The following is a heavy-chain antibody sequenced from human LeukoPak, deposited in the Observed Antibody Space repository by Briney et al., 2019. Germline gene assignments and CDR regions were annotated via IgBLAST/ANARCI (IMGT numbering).Heavy chain of an antibody. CDR1: GYTFTSYY. V-gene: IGHV1-46*01. D-gene: IGHD3/OR15-3a*01. CDR3: AREGADGLDAFDI. CDR2: INPSGGST. J-gene: IGHJ3*02. Sequence: ASVKVSCKASGYTFTSYYMHWVRRAPGQGLEWMGIINPSGGSTSYAQKFQGRVTMTRDMSTSTVYMELSSLRSEDTAVYYCAREGADGLDAFDIWGQGTMVTVSS.